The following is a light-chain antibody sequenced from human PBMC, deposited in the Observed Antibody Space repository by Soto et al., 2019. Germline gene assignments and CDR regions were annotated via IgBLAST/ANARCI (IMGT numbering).Light chain of an antibody. V-gene: IGKV3-11*01. CDR3: QQYGSSGT. Sequence: EIVLTQSPATLSLSPGERATLSCRASQSVSSYLAWYQQKPGQAPRLLIYVASNRATGIPARFSGSGSGTDFTLTISSLEPEDFEVYHCQQYGSSGTFGQGTKV. J-gene: IGKJ1*01. CDR1: QSVSSY. CDR2: VAS.